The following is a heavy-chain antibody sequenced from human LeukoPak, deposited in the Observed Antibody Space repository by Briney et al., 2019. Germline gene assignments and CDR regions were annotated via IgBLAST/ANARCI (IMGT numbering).Heavy chain of an antibody. D-gene: IGHD3-10*01. V-gene: IGHV1-2*02. CDR3: VRIYCGPDT. CDR1: GYTFIHHY. CDR2: MNPKTGDT. Sequence: ASVRPACQASGYTFIHHYIHWIRQAPGQGLEWMGWMNPKTGDTTYAQKFQGRVTMTRDTSINTAYMELSGLISDDTAVYFCVRIYCGPDTWGQG. J-gene: IGHJ5*02.